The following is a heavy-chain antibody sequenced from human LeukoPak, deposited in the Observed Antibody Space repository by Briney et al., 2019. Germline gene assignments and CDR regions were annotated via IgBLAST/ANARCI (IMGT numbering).Heavy chain of an antibody. V-gene: IGHV3-73*01. CDR3: TGNYYGSGSYADFDY. J-gene: IGHJ4*02. Sequence: GGSLRLSCAASGFTFSGSAMHWVRQASGKGLEWVGRIRSKANSYATAYTASVKGRFTISRDDSKNTAYLQMNSLKTEDTAVYYCTGNYYGSGSYADFDYWGQGTLVTVSS. D-gene: IGHD3-10*01. CDR1: GFTFSGSA. CDR2: IRSKANSYAT.